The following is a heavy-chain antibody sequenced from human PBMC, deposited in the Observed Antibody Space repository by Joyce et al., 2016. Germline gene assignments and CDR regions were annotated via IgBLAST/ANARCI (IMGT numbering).Heavy chain of an antibody. V-gene: IGHV4-34*01. D-gene: IGHD3-10*01. CDR2: VNDRGRT. CDR3: ARARRGIILARGEMGEYLQH. CDR1: GGSLSGYY. Sequence: QVQLQEWGAGLLKPSETLSLTCAVYGGSLSGYYWSWIRQAPGMGLEGSGTVNDRGRTNYNPSLKSRATTSMDTSKNKFSLRLTTVTAADTAVYFCARARRGIILARGEMGEYLQHWGRGTVVIVSS. J-gene: IGHJ1*01.